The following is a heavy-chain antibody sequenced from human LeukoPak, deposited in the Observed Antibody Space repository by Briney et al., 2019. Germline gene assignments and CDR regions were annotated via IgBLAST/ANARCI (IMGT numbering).Heavy chain of an antibody. Sequence: GGSLRLSCAASGFTFSSYWMHWVRQVPGKGLVWVARINPGGSSITYADSVKGRFTISGDNAKNTLYLQMDSLRAEDTGVYYCARSSQADDYWGQGTLVTVSS. CDR2: INPGGSSI. V-gene: IGHV3-74*01. CDR1: GFTFSSYW. J-gene: IGHJ4*02. CDR3: ARSSQADDY. D-gene: IGHD6-13*01.